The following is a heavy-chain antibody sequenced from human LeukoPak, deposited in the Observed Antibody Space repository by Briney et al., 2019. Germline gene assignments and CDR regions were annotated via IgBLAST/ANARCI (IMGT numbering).Heavy chain of an antibody. CDR3: ARGSYSSGWYYFDY. Sequence: GRSLRLSCAASGFTFSSYGMHWVRQAPGKGLEWVAVIWYDGSNKYYADSVKRRFTISRDNSKNTLYLQMNSLTAEDTAVYYCARGSYSSGWYYFDYWGQGTLVTVSS. V-gene: IGHV3-33*01. J-gene: IGHJ4*02. D-gene: IGHD6-19*01. CDR1: GFTFSSYG. CDR2: IWYDGSNK.